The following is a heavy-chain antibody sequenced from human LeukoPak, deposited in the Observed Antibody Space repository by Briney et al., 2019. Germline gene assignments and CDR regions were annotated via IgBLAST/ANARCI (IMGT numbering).Heavy chain of an antibody. CDR2: IYYSGST. V-gene: IGHV4-59*01. Sequence: KSSETLSLTCTVSGGSISSYYWSWIRQPPGKGLEWIGYIYYSGSTHYNPSLKSRVTISVDTSKNQFSLKLSSVTAADTAVYYCARDDRYSSSSGYFQHWGQGTLATVSS. CDR3: ARDDRYSSSSGYFQH. J-gene: IGHJ1*01. D-gene: IGHD6-6*01. CDR1: GGSISSYY.